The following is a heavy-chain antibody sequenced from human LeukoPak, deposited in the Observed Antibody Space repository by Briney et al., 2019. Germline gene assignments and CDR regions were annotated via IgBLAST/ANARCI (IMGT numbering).Heavy chain of an antibody. J-gene: IGHJ4*02. CDR3: ARKEVGATLVS. Sequence: ASVKVSCKAFGYTFTSYGISWVRQAPGQGLEWMGWISAYNGNTNYAQKLQGRVTMTTDTSTSTAYMELSRLRSDDTAVYYCARKEVGATLVSWGQGTLVTVSS. CDR2: ISAYNGNT. D-gene: IGHD1-26*01. V-gene: IGHV1-18*01. CDR1: GYTFTSYG.